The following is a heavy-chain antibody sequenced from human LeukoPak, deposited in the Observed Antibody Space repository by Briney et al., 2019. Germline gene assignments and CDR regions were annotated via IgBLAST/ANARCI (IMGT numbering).Heavy chain of an antibody. J-gene: IGHJ5*02. CDR2: INHSGST. CDR3: ARGLDIAARPFDP. D-gene: IGHD6-6*01. V-gene: IGHV4-34*01. CDR1: GGSFSGYY. Sequence: SETLSLTCAVYGGSFSGYYWSWIRQPPGKGLEWIGEINHSGSTNYNPSLKSRVTISVDTSKNQFSLKLSSVTAADTAVYYCARGLDIAARPFDPWGQGTRVTVSS.